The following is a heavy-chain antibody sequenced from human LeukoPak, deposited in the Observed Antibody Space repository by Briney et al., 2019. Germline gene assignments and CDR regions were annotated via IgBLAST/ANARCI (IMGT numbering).Heavy chain of an antibody. CDR1: GFTVSSNY. D-gene: IGHD6-13*01. V-gene: IGHV3-66*01. CDR2: IYSGGST. Sequence: GGSLRLSCAASGFTVSSNYMSWVRQAPGKGLEWVSVIYSGGSTYYADSVKGRFTISRDNSKNTLYLQMNSLRAEDTAVYCCAYSSSWRKFDYWGQGTLVTVSS. CDR3: AYSSSWRKFDY. J-gene: IGHJ4*02.